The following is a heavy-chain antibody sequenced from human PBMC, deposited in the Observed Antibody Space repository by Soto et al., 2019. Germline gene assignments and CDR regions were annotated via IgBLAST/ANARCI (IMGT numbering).Heavy chain of an antibody. V-gene: IGHV3-53*02. CDR2: IYSGGST. J-gene: IGHJ2*01. Sequence: EVQLVETGGGLIQPGGSLRLSCAASGFTVSSNYMSWVRQAPGKGLEWVSVIYSGGSTYYADSVKGRFTISSDNSKNTLYRQMNSLRAEDTAVYYCAKLGYCSGGSCYPLRTPYWYFDLWCRGSLVTVSS. CDR1: GFTVSSNY. D-gene: IGHD2-15*01. CDR3: AKLGYCSGGSCYPLRTPYWYFDL.